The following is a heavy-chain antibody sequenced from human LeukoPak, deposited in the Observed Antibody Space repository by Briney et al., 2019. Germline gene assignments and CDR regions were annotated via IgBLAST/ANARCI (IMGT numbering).Heavy chain of an antibody. CDR3: ARVNPYYDFWSGFGY. Sequence: GGSLRLSCAASGFTFDDYGMSWVRQAPGKGLEWVSGINWNGGSTGYADSVKGRFTISRDNAKYSLYLQMNSLRAEDTALYYCARVNPYYDFWSGFGYWGQGTLVTVSS. CDR2: INWNGGST. V-gene: IGHV3-20*04. J-gene: IGHJ4*02. CDR1: GFTFDDYG. D-gene: IGHD3-3*01.